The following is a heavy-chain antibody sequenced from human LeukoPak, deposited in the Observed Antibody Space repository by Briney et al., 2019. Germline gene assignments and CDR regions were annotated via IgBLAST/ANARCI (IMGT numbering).Heavy chain of an antibody. CDR1: GYTFTSYY. J-gene: IGHJ4*02. CDR2: INPSGGST. V-gene: IGHV1-46*01. CDR3: ATSDPRDYYGSAYFDY. Sequence: ASVKVSCKASGYTFTSYYMHWVRQAPGQGLEWMGIINPSGGSTSCAQKFQGRVTMTRDTSTSTAYMELSSLRSEDTAVYYCATSDPRDYYGSAYFDYWGQGTLVTVSS. D-gene: IGHD3-10*01.